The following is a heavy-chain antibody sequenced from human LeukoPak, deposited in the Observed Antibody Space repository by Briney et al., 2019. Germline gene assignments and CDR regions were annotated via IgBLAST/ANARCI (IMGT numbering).Heavy chain of an antibody. V-gene: IGHV1-69*13. CDR1: GYTFTNYY. Sequence: RWASVKVSCKASGYTFTNYYIHWVRQAPGQGLEWMGEITPIFGTANYAQRFQGRVTITADESTSTVYMELTSLRSDDTALYYCARNSRVASTSGLNYWGQGTLVTVSS. CDR3: ARNSRVASTSGLNY. D-gene: IGHD5-12*01. CDR2: ITPIFGTA. J-gene: IGHJ4*02.